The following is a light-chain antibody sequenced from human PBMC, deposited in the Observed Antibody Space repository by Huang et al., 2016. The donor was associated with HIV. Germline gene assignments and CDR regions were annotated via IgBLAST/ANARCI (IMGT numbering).Light chain of an antibody. CDR3: MEALQTPCT. CDR1: QSLRHRNGLNY. Sequence: VVMTQSPLSLPVPPGEPASISCRSSQSLRHRNGLNYLDWYLQKPGQSPQLLIHLGSSRAYGVPDRFSGGGSGTDFSLNISRVEAEDAGIYYCMEALQTPCTFGQGTKLEI. J-gene: IGKJ2*02. V-gene: IGKV2-28*01. CDR2: LGS.